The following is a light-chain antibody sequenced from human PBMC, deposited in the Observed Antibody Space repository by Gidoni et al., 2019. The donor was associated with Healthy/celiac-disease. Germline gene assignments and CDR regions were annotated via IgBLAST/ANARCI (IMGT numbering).Light chain of an antibody. CDR2: DAS. CDR3: QQYDNLPWT. V-gene: IGKV1-33*01. J-gene: IGKJ1*01. CDR1: QDISNY. Sequence: DIQIIQSPSSLSASVGDRVTITCQASQDISNYLNWYQQKPGKAPKLLIYDASNLETGVPSRFSGSGSGTDFTFTISSLQPEDIATYYCQQYDNLPWTFGQXTKVEIK.